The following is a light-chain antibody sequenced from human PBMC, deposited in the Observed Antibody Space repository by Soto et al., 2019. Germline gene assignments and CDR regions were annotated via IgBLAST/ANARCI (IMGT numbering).Light chain of an antibody. V-gene: IGKV1-9*01. CDR1: QGIANF. J-gene: IGKJ3*01. CDR3: QQLNSFPIP. Sequence: IQLTQSPSSLSASVGDRVTISCRASQGIANFLAWYQQKPGKAPNLLIYGASTLQSGVPSRFSGSGSGTDFTLTISSLQPEDFATYSCQQLNSFPIPFGPGTKVDIK. CDR2: GAS.